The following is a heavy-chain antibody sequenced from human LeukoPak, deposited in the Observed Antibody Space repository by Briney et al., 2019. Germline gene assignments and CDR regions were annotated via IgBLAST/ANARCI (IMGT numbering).Heavy chain of an antibody. D-gene: IGHD5-18*01. V-gene: IGHV2-5*02. J-gene: IGHJ3*02. CDR1: RSSLRSSGVG. Sequence: ESGPTLVNPTQTLTLTCNFSRSSLRSSGVGVGWIRQLPGKALEWLPLIFWDDDKRYIHTLESRLTITTNTSNNQVVLAMTNMDPVETATYYCAHSPLGHSYDYGAVDIWGEGTMVTVPS. CDR3: AHSPLGHSYDYGAVDI. CDR2: IFWDDDK.